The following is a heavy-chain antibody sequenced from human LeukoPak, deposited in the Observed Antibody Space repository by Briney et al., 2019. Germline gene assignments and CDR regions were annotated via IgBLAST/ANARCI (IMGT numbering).Heavy chain of an antibody. CDR3: ANSGEEPYYDFWSGYYPYGDYFDY. D-gene: IGHD3-3*01. V-gene: IGHV3-23*01. CDR2: ISGSGGST. Sequence: GGSLRLSCAASGFTFSSYAMSWVRQAPGKGLEWVSAISGSGGSTYYADSVKGRFTISRDNSKNTLYLQMNSLRAEDTAVYYCANSGEEPYYDFWSGYYPYGDYFDYWGQGTLVTVSS. J-gene: IGHJ4*02. CDR1: GFTFSSYA.